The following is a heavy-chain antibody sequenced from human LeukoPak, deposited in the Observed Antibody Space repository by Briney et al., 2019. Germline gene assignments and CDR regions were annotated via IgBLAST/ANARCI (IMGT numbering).Heavy chain of an antibody. D-gene: IGHD3-3*01. CDR3: ARALDFPFDI. CDR1: GGSYSGYY. CDR2: INHSGST. J-gene: IGHJ3*02. Sequence: QTSETLSLTCAVYGGSYSGYYWSWIRQPPGKGLEWIGEINHSGSTNYNPSLKSRVTISVDTSKNQFSLKLSSVTAADTAVYYCARALDFPFDIWGQGTMVTVSS. V-gene: IGHV4-34*01.